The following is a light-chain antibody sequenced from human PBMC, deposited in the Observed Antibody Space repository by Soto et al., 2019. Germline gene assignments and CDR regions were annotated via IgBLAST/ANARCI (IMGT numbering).Light chain of an antibody. CDR2: GNN. Sequence: QAVVTQPPSASGTPGQRVTISCSGSGSSIGTNTVNWYRQLPGTAPKLFIYGNNQRPSGVPDRFSGSKSGTSASLAISGLQSEDEAEYYCAAWDGSLNNVLFGGGTKLTVL. CDR3: AAWDGSLNNVL. V-gene: IGLV1-44*01. CDR1: GSSIGTNT. J-gene: IGLJ2*01.